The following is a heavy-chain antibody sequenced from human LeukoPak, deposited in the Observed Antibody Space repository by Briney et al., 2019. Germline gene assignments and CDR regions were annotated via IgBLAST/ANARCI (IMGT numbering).Heavy chain of an antibody. CDR2: IAYSGSA. CDR1: GGSISPYF. Sequence: SETLSLTCTVSGGSISPYFWSWIRQPPGKGLEWIGFIAYSGSANYNASLKSRVSISVDMSKIQLSLNLTSVTAADTAVYYCARAPSKILPYYFDYWSQGTLVTVSS. V-gene: IGHV4-59*01. D-gene: IGHD5/OR15-5a*01. CDR3: ARAPSKILPYYFDY. J-gene: IGHJ4*02.